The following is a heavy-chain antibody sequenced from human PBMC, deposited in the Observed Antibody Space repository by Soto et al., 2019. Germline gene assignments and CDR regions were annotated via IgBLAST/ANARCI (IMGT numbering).Heavy chain of an antibody. J-gene: IGHJ6*02. CDR1: GFTFSSYG. CDR2: IWYDGSNK. V-gene: IGHV3-33*01. CDR3: ARDRGNWNDDGMDV. D-gene: IGHD1-20*01. Sequence: GSLRLSCAASGFTFSSYGMRWVRQAPGKGLEWVAVIWYDGSNKYYADSVKGRFTISRDNSKNTLYLQMNSLRAEDTAVYYCARDRGNWNDDGMDVWGQGTTVTVSS.